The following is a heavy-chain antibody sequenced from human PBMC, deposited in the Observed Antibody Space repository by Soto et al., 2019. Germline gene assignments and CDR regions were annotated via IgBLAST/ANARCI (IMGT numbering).Heavy chain of an antibody. CDR2: ISWDGGST. CDR1: GFTFDDYT. Sequence: PGGSLRLSCAASGFTFDDYTMHWVRQAPGKGLEWVSLISWDGGSTYYADSVKGRFTISRDNSKNSLYLQMNSLRTEDTALYYCAKDGYDFWSGSPYYYYGMDVWGQGTTVTVSS. J-gene: IGHJ6*02. CDR3: AKDGYDFWSGSPYYYYGMDV. D-gene: IGHD3-3*01. V-gene: IGHV3-43*01.